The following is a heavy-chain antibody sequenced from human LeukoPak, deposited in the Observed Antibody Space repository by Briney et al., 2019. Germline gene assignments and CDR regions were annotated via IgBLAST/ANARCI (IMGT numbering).Heavy chain of an antibody. CDR2: IYHSGST. J-gene: IGHJ5*02. D-gene: IGHD3-9*01. V-gene: IGHV4-38-2*02. CDR3: ARPLSTIFYDFDP. CDR1: GYSISSGYY. Sequence: SETLSLTCTVSGYSISSGYYWSWIRQPPGKGLEWIGSIYHSGSTYYNPSLKSRVTISVDTSKNQFSLKLSSVTAADTAVYYCARPLSTIFYDFDPWGQGTLVTVSS.